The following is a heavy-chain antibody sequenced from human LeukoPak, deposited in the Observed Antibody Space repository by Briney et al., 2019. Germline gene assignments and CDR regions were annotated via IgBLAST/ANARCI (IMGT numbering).Heavy chain of an antibody. CDR2: LYDDGTT. J-gene: IGHJ4*02. CDR3: TRELLYHYYEY. V-gene: IGHV3-53*01. D-gene: IGHD3-3*01. Sequence: PGGSLTLSCAASGFTVSSHFMSWVRQAPGKGLEWVSDLYDDGTTKYPDSVKGRFTISRDNSKNTLYLQMDSLRAEDTAVYYCTRELLYHYYEYWGQGTLVTVSS. CDR1: GFTVSSHF.